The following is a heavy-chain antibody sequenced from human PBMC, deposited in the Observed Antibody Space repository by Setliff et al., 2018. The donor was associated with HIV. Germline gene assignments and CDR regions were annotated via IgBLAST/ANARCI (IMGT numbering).Heavy chain of an antibody. V-gene: IGHV4-61*09. CDR1: GGSISSGSDY. D-gene: IGHD3-22*01. J-gene: IGHJ3*02. Sequence: SETLSLTCTVSGGSISSGSDYWSWIRQPAGKGLEWVGQIHISGTANYNPSLKSRVTISIDTSKHQFSLKLSSVTAADTAVYYCASSSYYFDSSAFDIWGQGTMVTVSS. CDR3: ASSSYYFDSSAFDI. CDR2: IHISGTA.